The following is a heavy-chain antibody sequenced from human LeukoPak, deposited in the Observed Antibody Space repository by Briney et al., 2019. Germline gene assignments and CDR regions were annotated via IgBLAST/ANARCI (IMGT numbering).Heavy chain of an antibody. CDR3: ARAMSGRFDY. CDR2: IYYSGST. CDR1: GSSMSPYH. Sequence: PSETLSLTCTVSGSSMSPYHWGWIRQPPGKGLEWTGYIYYSGSTNYNPSLNSRVTISVDTSKNQFSLRLSSVTAADTAIYYCARAMSGRFDYWGQGTLVTVSS. J-gene: IGHJ4*02. V-gene: IGHV4-59*08.